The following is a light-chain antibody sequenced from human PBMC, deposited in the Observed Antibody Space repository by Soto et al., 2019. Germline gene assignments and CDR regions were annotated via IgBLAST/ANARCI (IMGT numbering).Light chain of an antibody. Sequence: EIVMTQSPATLSVSPGEGATLFCRASQSVRNNLAWYQQKPGLAPRLLIYAVSTSATGIPARFSGNGSETEFTLTISSLQSDDFALYYCQQYNKWPPWTFGQGTKVEIK. CDR1: QSVRNN. J-gene: IGKJ1*01. V-gene: IGKV3-15*01. CDR2: AVS. CDR3: QQYNKWPPWT.